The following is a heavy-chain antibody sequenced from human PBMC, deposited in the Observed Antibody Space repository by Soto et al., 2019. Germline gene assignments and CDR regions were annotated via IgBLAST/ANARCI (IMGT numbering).Heavy chain of an antibody. Sequence: QLQLQESGSGLVKPSQTLSLTCAVAGGSISSGGYSWSWVRQPPGKGLEWIGYIYHSGNTYYNPSLKSRVTISVGRSMNQFSLKLSSVTAADTAVYYCARCCYYDSSGYYYPNWFDPWGQGTLVTVSS. CDR2: IYHSGNT. V-gene: IGHV4-30-2*01. CDR3: ARCCYYDSSGYYYPNWFDP. J-gene: IGHJ5*02. D-gene: IGHD3-22*01. CDR1: GGSISSGGYS.